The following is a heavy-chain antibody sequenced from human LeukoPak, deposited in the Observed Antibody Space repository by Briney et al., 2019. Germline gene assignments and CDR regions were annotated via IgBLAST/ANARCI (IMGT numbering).Heavy chain of an antibody. J-gene: IGHJ5*01. CDR3: ARERRAVDINWFDS. V-gene: IGHV3-11*04. CDR1: GFNLSDYS. Sequence: GGSLRLSCAASGFNLSDYSMSWFRQAPGKGLEWVSYISNSGSTIYYADSVKGQFTISRDNAKNSLDLQMSTLRAEDTAVYYCARERRAVDINWFDSWGQGTLVTVSS. CDR2: ISNSGSTI. D-gene: IGHD3/OR15-3a*01.